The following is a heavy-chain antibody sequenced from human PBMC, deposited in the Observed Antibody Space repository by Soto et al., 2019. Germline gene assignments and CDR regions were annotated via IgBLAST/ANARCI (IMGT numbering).Heavy chain of an antibody. CDR2: IYYSGST. V-gene: IGHV4-39*01. J-gene: IGHJ4*02. CDR1: GGSISSSSYY. Sequence: QLQLQESGPGLVKPSETLSLTCTVSGGSISSSSYYWGWIRQPPGKGLEWIGSIYYSGSTYYNPSLKSRVTISVDTSKNQFSLKLSSVTAADTAVYYCARLLKRPRPFDYWGQGTLVTVSS. D-gene: IGHD6-6*01. CDR3: ARLLKRPRPFDY.